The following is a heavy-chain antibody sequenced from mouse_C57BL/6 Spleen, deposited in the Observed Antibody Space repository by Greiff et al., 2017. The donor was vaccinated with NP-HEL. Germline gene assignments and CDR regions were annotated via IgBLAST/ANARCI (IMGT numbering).Heavy chain of an antibody. CDR3: VRHGNWYFDV. V-gene: IGHV10-1*01. J-gene: IGHJ1*03. D-gene: IGHD1-1*02. CDR1: GFSFNTYA. CDR2: IRSKSNNYAT. Sequence: EVMLVESGGGLVQPKGSLKLSCAASGFSFNTYAMNWVRQAPGKGLEWVARIRSKSNNYATYYADSVKDRFTISRDDSESMLYLQMNNLKTEDTAMYYCVRHGNWYFDVWGTGTTVTVSS.